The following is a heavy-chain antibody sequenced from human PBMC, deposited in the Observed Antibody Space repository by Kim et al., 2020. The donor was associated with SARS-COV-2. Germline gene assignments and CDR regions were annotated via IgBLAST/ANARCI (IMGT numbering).Heavy chain of an antibody. V-gene: IGHV3-33*03. CDR1: GFIVSGYG. CDR2: IWHDGSNK. J-gene: IGHJ3*02. Sequence: GGSLRLSCAASGFIVSGYGMHWVRQAPGKGLEWVAVIWHDGSNKYYTDSVKGRFTISRDNSKNTLFLQMNSLKSEDTAVYFCATDDEGQPAESHAFDMWGKGKMVTVSS. D-gene: IGHD6-13*01. CDR3: ATDDEGQPAESHAFDM.